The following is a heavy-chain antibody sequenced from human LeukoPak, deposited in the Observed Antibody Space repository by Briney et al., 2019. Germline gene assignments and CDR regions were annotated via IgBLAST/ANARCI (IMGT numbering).Heavy chain of an antibody. CDR1: GGSFSGYY. CDR2: INHSGST. J-gene: IGHJ4*02. V-gene: IGHV4-34*01. CDR3: ARRRLQKGNFDY. D-gene: IGHD4-11*01. Sequence: SETLSLTCAVYGGSFSGYYWSWIRQPPGKGLEWIGEINHSGSTNYNPSLKSRVTISVDTSKNQFSLKLSSVTAADTAVYYCARRRLQKGNFDYWGQGTLVTVSS.